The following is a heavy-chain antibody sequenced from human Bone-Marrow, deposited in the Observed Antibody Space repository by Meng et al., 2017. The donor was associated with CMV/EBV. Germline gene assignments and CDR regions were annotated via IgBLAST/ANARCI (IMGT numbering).Heavy chain of an antibody. V-gene: IGHV1-2*02. D-gene: IGHD6-6*01. CDR1: GYTFTGYY. CDR2: INPNSGGT. CDR3: ARGISEQLVRHFDY. Sequence: ASVKVSCKASGYTFTGYYMHWVRQAPGQGLEWMGWINPNSGGTNYAQKFQGRVTITTDESTSTAYMELSSLRSEDTAVYYCARGISEQLVRHFDYWGQGKLVTVSS. J-gene: IGHJ4*02.